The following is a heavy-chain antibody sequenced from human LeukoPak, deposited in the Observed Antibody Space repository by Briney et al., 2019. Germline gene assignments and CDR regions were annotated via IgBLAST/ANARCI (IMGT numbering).Heavy chain of an antibody. CDR1: GYTFTGYY. V-gene: IGHV1-2*02. CDR3: ARDMTRYCSSTSCPP. J-gene: IGHJ5*02. CDR2: INPNSGGT. D-gene: IGHD2-2*01. Sequence: ASVKVSCKASGYTFTGYYMHWVRQAPGQGLEWMGWINPNSGGTNYAQNFQGRVTMTRDTSISTAYMELSRLRSDDTAVYYCARDMTRYCSSTSCPPWGQGTLVTVSS.